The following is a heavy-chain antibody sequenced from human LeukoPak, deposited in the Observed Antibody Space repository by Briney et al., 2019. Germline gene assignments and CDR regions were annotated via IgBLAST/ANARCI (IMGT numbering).Heavy chain of an antibody. D-gene: IGHD3-10*01. CDR3: ARDPRRTMVEVVFDY. CDR2: ITASGTAM. CDR1: GFTFSSYS. V-gene: IGHV3-48*01. J-gene: IGHJ4*02. Sequence: PGGSLRLSCAASGFTFSSYSMNWVRQAPGKGLEWVSHITASGTAMFYADSVKGRFTISRDNAKNSLYLQMNSLRSEDTAVYYCARDPRRTMVEVVFDYWGQGTLVTVSS.